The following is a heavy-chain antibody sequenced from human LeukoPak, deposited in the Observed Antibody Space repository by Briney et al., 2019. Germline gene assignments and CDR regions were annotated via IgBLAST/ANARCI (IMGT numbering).Heavy chain of an antibody. Sequence: ASVKVSCKASGYTFNNHYMYWVRQVPGQGLEWMGVINPSGGSTSYAQKFQGRVTMTRDTSTRTVYMEVNSLRSEDTAVYYCARQGPYSSAIEMGYWGKGTLVTVSS. CDR1: GYTFNNHY. J-gene: IGHJ4*02. D-gene: IGHD6-19*01. V-gene: IGHV1-46*02. CDR2: INPSGGST. CDR3: ARQGPYSSAIEMGY.